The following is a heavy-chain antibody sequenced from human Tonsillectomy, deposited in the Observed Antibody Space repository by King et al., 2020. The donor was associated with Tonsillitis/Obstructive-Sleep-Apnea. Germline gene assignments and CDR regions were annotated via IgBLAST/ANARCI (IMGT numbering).Heavy chain of an antibody. V-gene: IGHV3-20*04. CDR1: GFTFDDYG. D-gene: IGHD3-3*01. CDR3: ARDGDDFWSGYVRAGY. CDR2: INWNGGSP. Sequence: VQLVESGGGVVRPGGSLRLSCAASGFTFDDYGMSWVRHAPGKGLEWVSGINWNGGSPGYADSVKGRFTISRDNAKNSLYLQMNRLRAEDTALYYCARDGDDFWSGYVRAGYWGQGTLVTVSS. J-gene: IGHJ4*02.